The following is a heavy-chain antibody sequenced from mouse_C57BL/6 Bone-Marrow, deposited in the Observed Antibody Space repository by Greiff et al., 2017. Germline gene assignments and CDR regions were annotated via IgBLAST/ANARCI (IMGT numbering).Heavy chain of an antibody. CDR3: ARWGIVVADPYFDY. Sequence: EVQLQQSGPELVKPGDSVKISCKASGYSFTGYFMNWVMQSHGKSLEWIGRINPYNGDTFYNQKFKGKATLTVDKSSSTAHMELRSLTSEDSAVYYCARWGIVVADPYFDYWGQGTTLTVSS. D-gene: IGHD1-1*01. CDR2: INPYNGDT. CDR1: GYSFTGYF. J-gene: IGHJ2*01. V-gene: IGHV1-20*01.